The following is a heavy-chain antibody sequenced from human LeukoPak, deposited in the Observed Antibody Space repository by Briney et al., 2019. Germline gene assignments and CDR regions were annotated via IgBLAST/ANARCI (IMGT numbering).Heavy chain of an antibody. Sequence: SETLSLTCVVSGASVSSSHWNWIRQFPGKGLEWIGCLSYTGKTDYNPSLTSRFTISVDTSKNQVSLKLRSVTAADTAVYYCSEGYFEPFDHWGQGTLVTVSS. CDR3: SEGYFEPFDH. J-gene: IGHJ4*02. CDR1: GASVSSSH. CDR2: LSYTGKT. D-gene: IGHD2/OR15-2a*01. V-gene: IGHV4-59*02.